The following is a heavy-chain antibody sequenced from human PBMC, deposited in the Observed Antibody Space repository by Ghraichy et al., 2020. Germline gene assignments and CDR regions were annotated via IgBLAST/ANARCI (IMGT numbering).Heavy chain of an antibody. CDR2: IRQDGSEK. V-gene: IGHV3-7*03. J-gene: IGHJ4*02. D-gene: IGHD4-17*01. CDR3: ARAYGDYVWRFDS. Sequence: LSLTCAASGFNFRSYWMNWVRQAPGKGLEWVANIRQDGSEKYYVASAKGRFTISRDNAKKSLYLQMNSLRAEDTAVYYCARAYGDYVWRFDSWGQGTLVTVSS. CDR1: GFNFRSYW.